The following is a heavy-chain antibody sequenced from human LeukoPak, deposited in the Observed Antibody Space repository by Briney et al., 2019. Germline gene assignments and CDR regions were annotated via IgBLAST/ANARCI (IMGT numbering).Heavy chain of an antibody. CDR3: ARGLVATTPFDY. CDR1: GFTFSSYW. V-gene: IGHV3-74*01. D-gene: IGHD5-12*01. J-gene: IGHJ4*02. CDR2: INSDGSST. Sequence: PGGSLRLXCAASGFTFSSYWMHWDRQAPGKGLVWVSRINSDGSSTSYADSVKGRFTISRDNAKNTLYLQMNSLRAEDTAVYYCARGLVATTPFDYWGQGTLVTVSS.